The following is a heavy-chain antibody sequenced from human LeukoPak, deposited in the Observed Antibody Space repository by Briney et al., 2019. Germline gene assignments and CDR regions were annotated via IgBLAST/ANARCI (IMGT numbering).Heavy chain of an antibody. CDR3: ARVALRAPLDY. J-gene: IGHJ4*02. CDR2: ISSSSSYI. CDR1: GFTFSSYS. Sequence: GGSLRLSCAASGFTFSSYSMNWVRQAPGKGPEWVSSISSSSSYIYYADSVKGRFTISRDNAKNSLYLQMNSLRAEDTAVYYCARVALRAPLDYWGQGTLVTVSS. D-gene: IGHD5-12*01. V-gene: IGHV3-21*01.